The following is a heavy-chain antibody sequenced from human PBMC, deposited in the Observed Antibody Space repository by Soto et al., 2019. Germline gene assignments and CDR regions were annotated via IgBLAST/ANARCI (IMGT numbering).Heavy chain of an antibody. Sequence: QVQLVQSGAEVKKPGSSVKVSCKASGGTFSSYAISWVRQAPGQGLEWMGGIIPIFGTANSAQKFQGRVTITAYESTSTAYMELSSLRSEDTAVYYCARDGPPPRVVATERVSQGWFDPWGQGTLVTVSS. D-gene: IGHD1-26*01. CDR3: ARDGPPPRVVATERVSQGWFDP. CDR1: GGTFSSYA. J-gene: IGHJ5*02. CDR2: IIPIFGTA. V-gene: IGHV1-69*01.